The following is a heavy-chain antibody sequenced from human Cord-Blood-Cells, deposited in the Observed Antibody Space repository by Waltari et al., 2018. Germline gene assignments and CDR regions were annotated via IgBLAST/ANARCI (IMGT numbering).Heavy chain of an antibody. J-gene: IGHJ5*02. Sequence: QVQLVQSGAEVKKPGASVKVSCKASGYTFTGYYMHWVRQAPGQGLEWMGWINPNRGGTNYAQKFQGRVTMTRDTSISTAYMELSRLRSDDTAVYYCARDVYCSSTSCYNWFDPWGQGTLVTVSS. CDR2: INPNRGGT. D-gene: IGHD2-2*01. CDR1: GYTFTGYY. V-gene: IGHV1-2*02. CDR3: ARDVYCSSTSCYNWFDP.